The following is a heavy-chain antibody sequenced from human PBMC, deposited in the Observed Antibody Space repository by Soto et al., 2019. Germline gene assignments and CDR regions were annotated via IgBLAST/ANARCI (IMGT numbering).Heavy chain of an antibody. D-gene: IGHD3-16*02. J-gene: IGHJ4*02. CDR3: TTDWYDYIWGNYRYGV. V-gene: IGHV3-15*01. CDR1: EFTFSNAW. Sequence: EVQLVESGGGLVKRGGSLRLSCAASEFTFSNAWMSWVRQAPGKGLEWVGRIKSKTDGGTTDYAAPVKGRFSISRDDSKNTLYLQMNSLKTEDTAVYYGTTDWYDYIWGNYRYGVWGQGTLVTVSS. CDR2: IKSKTDGGTT.